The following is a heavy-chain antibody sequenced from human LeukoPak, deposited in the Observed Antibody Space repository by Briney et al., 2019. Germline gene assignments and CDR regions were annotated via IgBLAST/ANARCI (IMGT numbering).Heavy chain of an antibody. CDR1: GGSISSHY. Sequence: PSETLSLTCTVSGGSISSHYWSWIRQPAGKGLEWIGRIYTSGSTNYNPSLKSRVTMSVDTSKNQFSLKLSSVTAADTAVYYCARDRMVRGVIIFDYWGQGTLVTVSS. J-gene: IGHJ4*02. V-gene: IGHV4-4*07. CDR2: IYTSGST. CDR3: ARDRMVRGVIIFDY. D-gene: IGHD3-10*01.